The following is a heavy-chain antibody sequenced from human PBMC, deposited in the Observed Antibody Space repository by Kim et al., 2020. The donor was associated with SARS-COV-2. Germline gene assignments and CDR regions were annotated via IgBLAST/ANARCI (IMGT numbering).Heavy chain of an antibody. D-gene: IGHD5-12*01. CDR1: GFTFGDYA. V-gene: IGHV3-49*03. Sequence: GGSLRLSCTASGFTFGDYAMSWFRQAPGKGLEWVGFIRSKAYGGTTEYAASVKGRFTISRDDSKSIAYLQMNSLKTEDTAVYYCTRVRRGYSGYDLGYYFDYWGQGTLVTVSS. CDR2: IRSKAYGGTT. CDR3: TRVRRGYSGYDLGYYFDY. J-gene: IGHJ4*02.